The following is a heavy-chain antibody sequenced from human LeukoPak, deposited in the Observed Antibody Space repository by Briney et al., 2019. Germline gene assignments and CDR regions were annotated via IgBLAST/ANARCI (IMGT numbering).Heavy chain of an antibody. D-gene: IGHD6-19*01. CDR3: ARSPSGWYGWYFDY. CDR1: GGSISSYY. Sequence: SESLSLTCTVSGGSISSYYWSWIRQPPGKGLEWIGYIYYSGSTNYNPSLKSRVTISVDTSKNQFSLKLSSVTAADTAVYYCARSPSGWYGWYFDYWGQGTLVTVSS. CDR2: IYYSGST. J-gene: IGHJ4*02. V-gene: IGHV4-59*01.